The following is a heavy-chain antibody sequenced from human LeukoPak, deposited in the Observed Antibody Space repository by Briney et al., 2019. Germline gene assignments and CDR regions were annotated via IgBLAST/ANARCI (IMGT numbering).Heavy chain of an antibody. D-gene: IGHD2-2*03. CDR3: GALDIVVVPAAPHAFDI. Sequence: SETLSLTCTVSGGSISSSSYYWGWIRQPPGKGLEWIGSIYYSGSTYYNPSLKSRVTISVDTSKNQFSQKLSSVTAADTAVYYCGALDIVVVPAAPHAFDIWGQGTMVTVSS. V-gene: IGHV4-39*01. CDR2: IYYSGST. CDR1: GGSISSSSYY. J-gene: IGHJ3*02.